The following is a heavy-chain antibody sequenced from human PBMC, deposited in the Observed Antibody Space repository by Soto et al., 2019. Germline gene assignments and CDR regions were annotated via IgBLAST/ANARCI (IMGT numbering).Heavy chain of an antibody. Sequence: SETLSLTCAVYGGSFSGYYWSWIRQPPGKGLEWIGEINHSGSTNYNPSLKSRVTISVDTSKNQFSPKLSSVTAADTAVYYCARGGMVRGVPYYYYGMDVWGQGTTVTVSS. D-gene: IGHD3-10*01. CDR3: ARGGMVRGVPYYYYGMDV. J-gene: IGHJ6*02. V-gene: IGHV4-34*01. CDR1: GGSFSGYY. CDR2: INHSGST.